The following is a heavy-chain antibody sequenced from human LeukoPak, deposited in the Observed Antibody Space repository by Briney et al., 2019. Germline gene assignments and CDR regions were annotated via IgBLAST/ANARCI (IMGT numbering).Heavy chain of an antibody. CDR3: ARVGNYYGSGSYYSLYYYYGMDV. CDR2: IYYSRGT. CDR1: SDSISNSAYH. D-gene: IGHD3-10*01. J-gene: IGHJ6*02. V-gene: IGHV4-39*07. Sequence: PSETLSLTCTVSSDSISNSAYHWGWIRQPPGRGLEWIGTIYYSRGTYYNPSLKSRVTISVDTSKNQFSLKLSSVTAAGTAVYYCARVGNYYGSGSYYSLYYYYGMDVWGQGTTVTVSS.